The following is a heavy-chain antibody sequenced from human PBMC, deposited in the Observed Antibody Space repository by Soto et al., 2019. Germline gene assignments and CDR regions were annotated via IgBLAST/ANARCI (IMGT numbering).Heavy chain of an antibody. CDR3: ARDGVYSSSSTRFFDGAGFDP. CDR2: INHSGST. V-gene: IGHV4-34*01. CDR1: DGSFSGYY. D-gene: IGHD6-13*01. J-gene: IGHJ5*02. Sequence: SETLSLTCAVYDGSFSGYYWSWIRQPPGKGLEWIGEINHSGSTNYNPSLKSRVTISVDTSKNQFSLKLSSVTAADTAVYYCARDGVYSSSSTRFFDGAGFDPWGQGTLVTVSS.